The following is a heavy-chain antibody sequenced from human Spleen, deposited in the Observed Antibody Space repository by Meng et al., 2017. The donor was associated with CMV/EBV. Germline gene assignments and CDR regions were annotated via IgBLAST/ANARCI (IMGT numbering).Heavy chain of an antibody. D-gene: IGHD3-3*01. V-gene: IGHV1-2*02. J-gene: IGHJ4*02. CDR2: IDPNSGGT. CDR1: STSIGCY. Sequence: STSIGCYMHWVRQAPGQGLEWMGWIDPNSGGTNYAQKFQGRVTMTRDTSISTAYMELSRLRSDDTAVYYCARGRDFWSGYYTGYLDSWGQGTLVTVSS. CDR3: ARGRDFWSGYYTGYLDS.